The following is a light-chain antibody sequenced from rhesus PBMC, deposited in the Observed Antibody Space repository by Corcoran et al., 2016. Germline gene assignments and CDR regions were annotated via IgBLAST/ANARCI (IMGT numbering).Light chain of an antibody. CDR3: CSYTTSSTFI. CDR2: GVS. V-gene: IGLV2S7*01. CDR1: SSDVGGYNY. J-gene: IGLJ1*01. Sequence: QAAPTQPPSVSGSPGQSVTISCTGTSSDVGGYNYVSWYQQHPGKAPKLMIYGVSKRPSGVSDRFSGSKSGNTASLTISGLQAEDEADYYCCSYTTSSTFIFGAGPRLTVL.